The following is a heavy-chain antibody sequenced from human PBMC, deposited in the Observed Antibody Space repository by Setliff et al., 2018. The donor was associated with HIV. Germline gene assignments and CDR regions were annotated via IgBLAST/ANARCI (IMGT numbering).Heavy chain of an antibody. CDR3: AKALKSMVVGGRNRYFDL. D-gene: IGHD2-15*01. Sequence: SETLSLTCAVYGGSFSGYNWNWIRQSPGKGLEWIGKIDHSGGTDYNPSLKSRVTISVDTSKNQISLNLTSVTAADTAVYYCAKALKSMVVGGRNRYFDLWGRGTLVTVSS. CDR2: IDHSGGT. V-gene: IGHV4-34*01. CDR1: GGSFSGYN. J-gene: IGHJ2*01.